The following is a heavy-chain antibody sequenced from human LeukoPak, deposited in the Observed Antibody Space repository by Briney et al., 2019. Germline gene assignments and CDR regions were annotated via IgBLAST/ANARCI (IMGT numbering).Heavy chain of an antibody. CDR1: GGTFSSYA. V-gene: IGHV1-69*13. J-gene: IGHJ4*02. CDR3: AREKGYSSSSGFDY. D-gene: IGHD6-6*01. CDR2: IIPIFGTA. Sequence: SVKVSCKASGGTFSSYAISWVRQAPGQGLEWMGGIIPIFGTANYAQKFQGRVTITADESTSTAYMELSSLRSEGTAVYYCAREKGYSSSSGFDYWGQGTLVTVSS.